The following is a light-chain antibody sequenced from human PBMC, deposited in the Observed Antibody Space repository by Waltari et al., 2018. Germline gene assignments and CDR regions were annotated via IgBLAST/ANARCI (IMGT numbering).Light chain of an antibody. CDR1: QSISKY. CDR3: QHYVSLPVT. J-gene: IGKJ1*01. V-gene: IGKV3-20*01. Sequence: EIVLTQSPGTLSLSSGERATLSCRTSQSISKYLAWYQQKPGQAPRLLIYHASSRATGIPDRCSGSGSGTDFSLTISRLEPEDFAVYYCQHYVSLPVTFGQGTKVEIK. CDR2: HAS.